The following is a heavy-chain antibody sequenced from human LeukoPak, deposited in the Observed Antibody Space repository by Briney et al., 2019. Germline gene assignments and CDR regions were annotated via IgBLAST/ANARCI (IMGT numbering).Heavy chain of an antibody. CDR3: ARDSGSGYYDY. CDR2: IYTSGNT. V-gene: IGHV4-61*09. D-gene: IGHD3-10*01. CDR1: GGSMSRTSYY. Sequence: NPSQTLSLTCTVSGGSMSRTSYYWSWIWQPAGKGLEWIGHIYTSGNTNYNPSLKSPVTISVDTSKNQFSLKLSSVTAADTAVYYCARDSGSGYYDYWGQGTLVTVSS. J-gene: IGHJ4*02.